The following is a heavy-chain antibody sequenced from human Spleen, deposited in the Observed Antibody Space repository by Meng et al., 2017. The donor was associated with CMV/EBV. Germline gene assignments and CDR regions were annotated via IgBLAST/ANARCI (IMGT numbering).Heavy chain of an antibody. CDR2: ISWDGGRT. D-gene: IGHD3/OR15-3a*01. CDR1: GFTFDDYT. J-gene: IGHJ6*02. V-gene: IGHV3-43*01. Sequence: GESLKISCAASGFTFDDYTMHWVRQAPGKGLEWVSLISWDGGRTYYADSVKGRFTISRDNSKNSLYLQMNSLRAEDTAVYYCATSRGLYYYGMDVWGQGATVTVSS. CDR3: ATSRGLYYYGMDV.